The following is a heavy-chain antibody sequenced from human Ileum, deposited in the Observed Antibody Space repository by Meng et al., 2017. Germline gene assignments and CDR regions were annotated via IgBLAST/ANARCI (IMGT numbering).Heavy chain of an antibody. D-gene: IGHD2-15*01. Sequence: GASLKISCAASGFTFYDYGMSWVRQVPGKGLEWVCGINWNGETTGYADSVKGRFTISRDNSENSLYLQMNSLRAEDTALYYCARRYCSAGSCFYGNDYWGQGTLVTVSS. V-gene: IGHV3-20*04. CDR1: GFTFYDYG. J-gene: IGHJ4*02. CDR2: INWNGETT. CDR3: ARRYCSAGSCFYGNDY.